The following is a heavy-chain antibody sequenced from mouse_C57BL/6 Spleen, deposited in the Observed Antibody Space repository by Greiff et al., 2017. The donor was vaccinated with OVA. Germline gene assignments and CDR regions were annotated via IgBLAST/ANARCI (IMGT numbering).Heavy chain of an antibody. CDR3: ARIGWDGSDY. J-gene: IGHJ2*01. CDR1: GYTFTSYW. Sequence: QVHVKQPGAELVMPGASVKLSCKASGYTFTSYWMHWVKQRPGQGLEWIGEIDPSDSYTNYNQKFKGKSTLTVDKSSSTAYMQLSSLTSEDSAVYYCARIGWDGSDYWGQGTTLTVSS. V-gene: IGHV1-69*01. D-gene: IGHD4-1*01. CDR2: IDPSDSYT.